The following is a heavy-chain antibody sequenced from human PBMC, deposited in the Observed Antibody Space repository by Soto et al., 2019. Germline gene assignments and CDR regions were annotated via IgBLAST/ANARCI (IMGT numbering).Heavy chain of an antibody. CDR2: IYWDDDK. J-gene: IGHJ4*02. CDR1: GFSLTTSGVG. V-gene: IGHV2-5*02. D-gene: IGHD3-3*01. CDR3: AHRVLRTVFGLVTTTAIYFDF. Sequence: QITLNESGPTPVKPRQTLTLTCTFSGFSLTTSGVGVGWIRQSPGKAPDWLAPIYWDDDKRYSPSLKSRLTINKDTSKNQVVLTMADLDPADTATYYCAHRVLRTVFGLVTTTAIYFDFWGQGTPVAVSS.